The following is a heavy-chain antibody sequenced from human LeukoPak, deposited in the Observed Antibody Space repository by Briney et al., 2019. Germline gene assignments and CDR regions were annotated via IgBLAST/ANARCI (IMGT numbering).Heavy chain of an antibody. D-gene: IGHD5-12*01. Sequence: GGSLRLSCAASGFTFSSYGMHWVRQAPGKGLEWVAVIWYDGSNKYYADSVKGRFTISRDNSNNTLYLQMNSLRAEDTAVYYCAKSPAEGGATISYFDYWGQGTLVTVSS. CDR2: IWYDGSNK. V-gene: IGHV3-33*06. J-gene: IGHJ4*02. CDR1: GFTFSSYG. CDR3: AKSPAEGGATISYFDY.